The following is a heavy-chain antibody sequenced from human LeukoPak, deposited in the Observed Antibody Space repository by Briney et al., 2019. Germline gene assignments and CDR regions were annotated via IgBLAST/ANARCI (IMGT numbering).Heavy chain of an antibody. Sequence: ASVKVSCKASGGTFSSYAISWVRQAPGQGLEWMGGIITIFGTANYAQKFQGRVTITTDESTSTAYMELGSVRSEDTAVYYCARGGGQLWFFDYWGQGTLVTVSS. D-gene: IGHD5-18*01. CDR3: ARGGGQLWFFDY. CDR2: IITIFGTA. V-gene: IGHV1-69*05. J-gene: IGHJ4*02. CDR1: GGTFSSYA.